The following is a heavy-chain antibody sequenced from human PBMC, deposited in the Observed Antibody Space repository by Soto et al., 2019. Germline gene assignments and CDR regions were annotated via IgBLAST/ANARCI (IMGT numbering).Heavy chain of an antibody. CDR3: ARGAGDLPY. V-gene: IGHV3-21*01. Sequence: EVQLVESGGGLVKPGGSLRLSCAASGFTFSSHTMNWVRQAPGKGLEWVSSISFSSINIHYADSVKGRFTISRDNAKNSLYLQMNSLRAEDTAVYYCARGAGDLPYWGQGTLVTVSS. D-gene: IGHD7-27*01. J-gene: IGHJ4*02. CDR1: GFTFSSHT. CDR2: ISFSSINI.